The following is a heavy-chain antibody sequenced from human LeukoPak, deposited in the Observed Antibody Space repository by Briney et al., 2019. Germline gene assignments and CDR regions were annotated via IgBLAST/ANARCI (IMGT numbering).Heavy chain of an antibody. Sequence: GASVKVSCKASGYTFSAYYMHWVRQAPGQGLDWMGWIDTNGGATKYAQKFQGRVPITRDTSIGTVYMELSTLISDDTAVYYCASEAFCVGGSCQLHRVASWGPGTLVTVSS. J-gene: IGHJ4*02. V-gene: IGHV1-2*02. CDR2: IDTNGGAT. D-gene: IGHD2-15*01. CDR1: GYTFSAYY. CDR3: ASEAFCVGGSCQLHRVAS.